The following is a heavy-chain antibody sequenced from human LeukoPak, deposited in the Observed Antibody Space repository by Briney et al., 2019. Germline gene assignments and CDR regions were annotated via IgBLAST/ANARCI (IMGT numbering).Heavy chain of an antibody. CDR2: IYHSGST. V-gene: IGHV4-38-2*01. J-gene: IGHJ4*02. CDR1: GYSISSGYY. Sequence: SETLSLTCAVSGYSISSGYYWGWIRQPPGKGLEWIGSIYHSGSTYYNPSLKSRVTISVDTSKNQFSLKLSSVTAADTAVYYCARICSSTSCYTSTTDYWGLGTLVTVSS. CDR3: ARICSSTSCYTSTTDY. D-gene: IGHD2-2*02.